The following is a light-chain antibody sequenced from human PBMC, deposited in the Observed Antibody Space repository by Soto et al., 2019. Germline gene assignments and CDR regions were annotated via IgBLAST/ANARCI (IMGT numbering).Light chain of an antibody. CDR3: QQFNSL. Sequence: DIQMTQSPSSLSASVGDRVTITCRASQTINNFLSWYQQKPGKAPKLLIYAASTLHTGVPSRFSGSGSGTDFTLTISCLQSEDFATYYCQQFNSLFGQGTRLEIK. V-gene: IGKV1-9*01. CDR2: AAS. CDR1: QTINNF. J-gene: IGKJ5*01.